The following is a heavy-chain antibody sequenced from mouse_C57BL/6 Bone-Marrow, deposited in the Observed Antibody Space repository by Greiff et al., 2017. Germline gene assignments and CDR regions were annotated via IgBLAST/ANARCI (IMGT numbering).Heavy chain of an antibody. CDR3: AREGHYYGSSYDYFDY. Sequence: QVQLQQPGAELVRPGSSVKLSCKASGYTFTSYWMDWVKQRPGQGLEWIGNIYPSDSETHYNQKFKDKATLTVDKSSSTAYMQLSSLTSEDSAVYYCAREGHYYGSSYDYFDYWGQGTTLTVSS. V-gene: IGHV1-61*01. CDR1: GYTFTSYW. J-gene: IGHJ2*01. D-gene: IGHD1-1*01. CDR2: IYPSDSET.